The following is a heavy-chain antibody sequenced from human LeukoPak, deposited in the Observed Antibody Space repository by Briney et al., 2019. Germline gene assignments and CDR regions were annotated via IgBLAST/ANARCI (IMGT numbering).Heavy chain of an antibody. J-gene: IGHJ4*02. D-gene: IGHD3-10*01. CDR1: GFTFSDYD. CDR2: IGAGGAS. Sequence: GGSLRLSCAASGFTFSDYDMHWVRQAPGKGLEWVSGIGAGGASYYPGSMKGRFTISRENAKNSLYLQMNSLRVEDTAVYYCAKSRGLWFGDLPDYWGPGTLVTVSS. V-gene: IGHV3-13*01. CDR3: AKSRGLWFGDLPDY.